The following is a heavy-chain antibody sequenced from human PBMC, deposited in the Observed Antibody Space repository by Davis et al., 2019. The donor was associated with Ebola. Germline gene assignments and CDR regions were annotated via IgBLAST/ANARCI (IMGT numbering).Heavy chain of an antibody. D-gene: IGHD4-17*01. CDR1: GDSFTSYG. V-gene: IGHV1-18*01. CDR2: ISAFSGNT. CDR3: ARRDYGDYGAF. J-gene: IGHJ4*02. Sequence: VSCSASGDSFTSYGISWRRQAPGQGLEWMGWISAFSGNTNYAQKLQGRVTMTTDTSTSTAYMELRSLRSDDTAVYYCARRDYGDYGAFWGQGTLVTVSS.